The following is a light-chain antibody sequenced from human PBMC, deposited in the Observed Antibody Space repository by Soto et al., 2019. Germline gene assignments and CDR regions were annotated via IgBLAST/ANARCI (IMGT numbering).Light chain of an antibody. CDR1: QTISSW. CDR3: QHYNSYSEA. CDR2: KAS. V-gene: IGKV1-5*03. J-gene: IGKJ1*01. Sequence: DIPMTQSPSTLSGSVGDRFTITFRASQTISSWLAWYQQKPGKAPKLLIYKASTLKSGVPSRFSGSGSGTEFTLTISSLQPDDFATYYCQHYNSYSEAFGQGTKVDI.